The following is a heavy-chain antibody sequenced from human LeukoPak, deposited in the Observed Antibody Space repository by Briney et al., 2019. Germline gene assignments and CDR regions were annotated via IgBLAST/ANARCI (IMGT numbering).Heavy chain of an antibody. CDR2: INSDGSST. Sequence: GGSLRLSCAASGFTFSSYWMHWVRQTPGKGLVWVSRINSDGSSTSYADSVKGRFTISRDNAKNTVYLQMNSLRAEDTAVYYCASKRWLQSSFDYWGQGTLATVSS. V-gene: IGHV3-74*01. CDR1: GFTFSSYW. J-gene: IGHJ4*02. D-gene: IGHD5-24*01. CDR3: ASKRWLQSSFDY.